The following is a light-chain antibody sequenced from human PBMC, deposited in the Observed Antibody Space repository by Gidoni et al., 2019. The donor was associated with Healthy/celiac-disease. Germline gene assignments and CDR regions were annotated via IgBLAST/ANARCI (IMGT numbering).Light chain of an antibody. J-gene: IGKJ5*01. Sequence: EIVMTQSPATLSVSPGERATLSCRASQSVSSNLAWYQQKPGQAPRLLIYGASTRATGIPARFSVSGSGTEFTLTISSLQSEDFAVYYCQQYNNWPITFXQXTRLEIK. CDR2: GAS. CDR3: QQYNNWPIT. V-gene: IGKV3D-15*01. CDR1: QSVSSN.